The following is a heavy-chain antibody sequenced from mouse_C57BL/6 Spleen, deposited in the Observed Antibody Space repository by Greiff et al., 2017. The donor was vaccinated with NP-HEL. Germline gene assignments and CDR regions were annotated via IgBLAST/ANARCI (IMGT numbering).Heavy chain of an antibody. CDR1: GYAFSSSW. CDR2: IYPGDGDT. D-gene: IGHD1-1*01. J-gene: IGHJ1*03. Sequence: VQLQQPGPELVKPGASVKISCKASGYAFSSSWMNWVKQRPGKGLEWIGRIYPGDGDTNYNGKFKGKATLTADKSSSTAYMQLSSLTSEDSAVYFCARLITTVVDRYFDVWGTGTTVTVSS. V-gene: IGHV1-82*01. CDR3: ARLITTVVDRYFDV.